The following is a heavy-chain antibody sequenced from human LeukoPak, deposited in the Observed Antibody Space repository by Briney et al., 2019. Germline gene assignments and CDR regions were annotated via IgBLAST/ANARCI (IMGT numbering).Heavy chain of an antibody. Sequence: GGSLRLSCAASGFTFSSYSMNWVRQAPGKGLEWVSSISSSSSYIYYADSVKGRFTISRDNAKNSLYLQMNSLRAEDTAVYYCARVTLEYCSSTSCYPYYFDYWGQGTLVTVSS. D-gene: IGHD2-2*01. CDR3: ARVTLEYCSSTSCYPYYFDY. J-gene: IGHJ4*02. V-gene: IGHV3-21*01. CDR2: ISSSSSYI. CDR1: GFTFSSYS.